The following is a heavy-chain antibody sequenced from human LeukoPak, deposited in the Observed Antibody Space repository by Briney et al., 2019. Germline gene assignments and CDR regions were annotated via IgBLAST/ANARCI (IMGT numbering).Heavy chain of an antibody. Sequence: SETLSLTCTVSGGSISSGGYYWSWIRQHPGKGLEWIGYIYYSGSTYYNPSLKSRVTISVDTSKNQFSLKLSSVTAADTAVYYCARALGLRYFDWSPRGGNWFDPWGQGTLVTVSS. D-gene: IGHD3-9*01. CDR3: ARALGLRYFDWSPRGGNWFDP. V-gene: IGHV4-31*03. CDR2: IYYSGST. CDR1: GGSISSGGYY. J-gene: IGHJ5*02.